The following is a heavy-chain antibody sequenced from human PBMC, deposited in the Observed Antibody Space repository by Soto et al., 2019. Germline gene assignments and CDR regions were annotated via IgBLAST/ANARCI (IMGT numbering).Heavy chain of an antibody. CDR2: ISSRSSYI. CDR3: ARDILSGSYCSGYYYPDFSYGMDV. D-gene: IGHD3-22*01. Sequence: GGSLRLSCAASGLTFSSYSMNGVRQGPGKGLEGVSSISSRSSYIYYADSVKGRFNISRDNAKNSLYLQMNSLRAEDTAVYYCARDILSGSYCSGYYYPDFSYGMDVWGQGTTVTVSS. CDR1: GLTFSSYS. J-gene: IGHJ6*02. V-gene: IGHV3-21*01.